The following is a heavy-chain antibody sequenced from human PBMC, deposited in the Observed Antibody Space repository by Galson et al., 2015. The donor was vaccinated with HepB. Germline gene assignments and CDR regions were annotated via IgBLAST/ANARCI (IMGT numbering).Heavy chain of an antibody. CDR2: ISAYNGDR. Sequence: SVKVSCKASGYSFTRSGISWVRQAPGQGLEWMGWISAYNGDRYYAQNVQDRLTMATDTSTNTAYMELRSRRSDDTAVYYCARGTQYWEDSPGDYWGQGTLVTVSS. J-gene: IGHJ4*02. CDR3: ARGTQYWEDSPGDY. D-gene: IGHD2/OR15-2a*01. V-gene: IGHV1-18*04. CDR1: GYSFTRSG.